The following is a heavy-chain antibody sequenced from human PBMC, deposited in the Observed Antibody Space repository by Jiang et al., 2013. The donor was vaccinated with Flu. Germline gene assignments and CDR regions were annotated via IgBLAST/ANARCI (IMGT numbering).Heavy chain of an antibody. D-gene: IGHD2-15*01. Sequence: VQLLESGGGLVQPGGSLRLSCAASGITLSDYAVSWVRQAPGKGLEWVSGLSGNSDRTYYKDSVRGRFIISRDNSKDTVYLQMNSLRAEDTAVYYCAKEARYCSGGICSPGYYFDLWGPGTLVTVSS. CDR2: LSGNSDRT. CDR3: AKEARYCSGGICSPGYYFDL. V-gene: IGHV3-23*01. CDR1: GITLSDYA. J-gene: IGHJ2*01.